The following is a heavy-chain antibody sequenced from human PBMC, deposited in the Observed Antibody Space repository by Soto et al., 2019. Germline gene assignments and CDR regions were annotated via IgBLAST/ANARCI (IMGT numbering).Heavy chain of an antibody. CDR3: ARDPRVYCSSTSCYFPSYYYYGMDV. D-gene: IGHD2-2*01. Sequence: ASVKVSCKASGYTFTSYGISWVRQAPGQGLEWMGWISAYNGNTNYAQKLQGRVTMTTDTSTSTAYMELRSLRSDDTAVYYCARDPRVYCSSTSCYFPSYYYYGMDVWGQGTTVTVSS. CDR2: ISAYNGNT. V-gene: IGHV1-18*04. CDR1: GYTFTSYG. J-gene: IGHJ6*02.